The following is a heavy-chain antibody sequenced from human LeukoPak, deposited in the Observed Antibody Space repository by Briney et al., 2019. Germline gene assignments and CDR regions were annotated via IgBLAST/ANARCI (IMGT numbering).Heavy chain of an antibody. V-gene: IGHV1-69*05. Sequence: SVKVSCKASGGTFSSYAISWVRQAPGQGLEWMGGIIPILGTANYAQKFQGRVTITTDESTSTAYMELSSLRSEDTAVYYCARAEYSSSSGNYYYYYMDVWGKGTTVTVSS. CDR2: IIPILGTA. J-gene: IGHJ6*03. CDR1: GGTFSSYA. CDR3: ARAEYSSSSGNYYYYYMDV. D-gene: IGHD6-6*01.